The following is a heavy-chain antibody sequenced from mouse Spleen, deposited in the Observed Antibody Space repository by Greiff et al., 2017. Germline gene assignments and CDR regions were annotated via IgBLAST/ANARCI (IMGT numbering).Heavy chain of an antibody. J-gene: IGHJ4*01. CDR1: GFSLTSYG. Sequence: VKVVESGPGLVAPSQSLSITCTVSGFSLTSYGVDWVRQSPGKGLEWLGVIWGGGSTNYNSALKSRLSISKDNSKSQVFLKMNSLQTDDTAMYYCATKLGGYAMDYWGQGTSVTVSS. V-gene: IGHV2-6*01. CDR2: IWGGGST. D-gene: IGHD4-1*01. CDR3: ATKLGGYAMDY.